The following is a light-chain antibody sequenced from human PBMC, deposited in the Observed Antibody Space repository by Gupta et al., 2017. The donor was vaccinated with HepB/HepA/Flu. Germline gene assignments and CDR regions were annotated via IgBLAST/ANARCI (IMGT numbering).Light chain of an antibody. CDR1: SSNIGARYD. CDR3: QSYDSALSTSV. Sequence: QPVLTQPPSVSGAPGQMFTISCTGSSSNIGARYDVHWYQQFPGTAPKLLIYGDSNRPSGVPDRFSGSKSGTSASLAITGLQAEDEADYYCQSYDSALSTSVFGGGTKLTVL. V-gene: IGLV1-40*01. J-gene: IGLJ3*02. CDR2: GDS.